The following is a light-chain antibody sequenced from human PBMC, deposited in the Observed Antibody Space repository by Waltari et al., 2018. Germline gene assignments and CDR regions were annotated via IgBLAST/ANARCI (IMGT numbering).Light chain of an antibody. CDR1: QSAFYRSTNKNY. CDR2: WAS. Sequence: DIEVTQSPDSLAVSLGERATLNCQYSQSAFYRSTNKNYLAWYQQQPGQPPKLLIYWASTRESGVPDRFSGSGSGTDFTLTINSLQAEDVAVYYCQQFFTLPSFGPGTKVDIK. CDR3: QQFFTLPS. J-gene: IGKJ3*01. V-gene: IGKV4-1*01.